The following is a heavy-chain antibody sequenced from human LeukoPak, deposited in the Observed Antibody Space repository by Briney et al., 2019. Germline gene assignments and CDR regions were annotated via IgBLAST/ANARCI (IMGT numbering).Heavy chain of an antibody. CDR1: GYSFTSYW. V-gene: IGHV5-51*01. CDR3: ARHHDYGDYACFDY. D-gene: IGHD4-17*01. J-gene: IGHJ4*02. CDR2: IYPGDSDT. Sequence: GESLKISRKGSGYSFTSYWIAWVRQMSGKGLEWMGIIYPGDSDTRYSPSFQGQVSISADKSINTAYLQWSSLEASDTAIYYCARHHDYGDYACFDYWGQGTLVTVSS.